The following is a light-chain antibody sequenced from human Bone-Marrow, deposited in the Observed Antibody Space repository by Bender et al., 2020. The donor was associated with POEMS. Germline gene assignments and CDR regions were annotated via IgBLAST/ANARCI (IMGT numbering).Light chain of an antibody. CDR2: DVN. CDR3: CSYAGGSVV. CDR1: SSDVGGYYY. Sequence: QSALTQPRSVSGSPGQSVTLSCTGTSSDVGGYYYVSWYQQHPDKAPKLMIYDVNKRPSGVPDRFSGSRSGNTASLTISGLQVEDEGDYYCCSYAGGSVVFGGGTKLTVL. V-gene: IGLV2-11*01. J-gene: IGLJ2*01.